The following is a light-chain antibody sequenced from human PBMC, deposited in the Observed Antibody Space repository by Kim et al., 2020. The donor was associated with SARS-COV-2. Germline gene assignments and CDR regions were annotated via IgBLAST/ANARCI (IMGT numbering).Light chain of an antibody. CDR3: AAWDDSLNGVV. J-gene: IGLJ2*01. CDR1: SSNIGNNT. Sequence: GQRVTISSSGSSSNIGNNTVNWYQQLPGTAPKLLIYSNNQRPSGVPDRFSGSKSGTSASLAISGLQSEDEADYYCAAWDDSLNGVVFGGGTQLTVL. V-gene: IGLV1-44*01. CDR2: SNN.